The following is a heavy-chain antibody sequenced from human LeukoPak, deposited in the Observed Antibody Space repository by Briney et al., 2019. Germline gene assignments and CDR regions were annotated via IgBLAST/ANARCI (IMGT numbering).Heavy chain of an antibody. J-gene: IGHJ3*02. Sequence: PGGSLRLSCAASGFTFSSYGMHWVRQAPGKGLEWVAFIRYDGSNKYYADSVKGRFTISRDNSKNTLYLQMNSLRAEDTAVYYCARDYDILTGYSNAFDIWGQGTMVTVSS. CDR2: IRYDGSNK. V-gene: IGHV3-30*02. CDR1: GFTFSSYG. D-gene: IGHD3-9*01. CDR3: ARDYDILTGYSNAFDI.